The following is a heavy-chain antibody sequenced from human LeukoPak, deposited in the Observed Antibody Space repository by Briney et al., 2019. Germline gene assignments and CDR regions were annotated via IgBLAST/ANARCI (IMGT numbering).Heavy chain of an antibody. V-gene: IGHV1-24*01. CDR2: FDPEDGET. CDR1: GYTLTELS. Sequence: GASVKVSCKVSGYTLTELSMHWVRQAPGKGLEWMGGFDPEDGETIYAQKFQGRVTMTEDTSTDTAYMELSSLRSEGTAVYYRATDLRYSSSWYKFDYWGQGTLVTVSS. CDR3: ATDLRYSSSWYKFDY. D-gene: IGHD6-13*01. J-gene: IGHJ4*02.